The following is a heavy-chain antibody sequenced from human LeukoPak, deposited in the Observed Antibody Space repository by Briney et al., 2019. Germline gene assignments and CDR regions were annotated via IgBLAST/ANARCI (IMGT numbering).Heavy chain of an antibody. V-gene: IGHV3-23*01. CDR1: GFTFNNCA. Sequence: PGGSLKLSCAASGFTFNNCAMNWVRQAPGKGLEWVSAISVSGATTYYADSVKGRFTISRDNSKNTLSLQMNSLRAEDTAMYYCAKGDLRYPGAFDIWGQGTMVTVSS. CDR2: ISVSGATT. D-gene: IGHD3-9*01. J-gene: IGHJ3*02. CDR3: AKGDLRYPGAFDI.